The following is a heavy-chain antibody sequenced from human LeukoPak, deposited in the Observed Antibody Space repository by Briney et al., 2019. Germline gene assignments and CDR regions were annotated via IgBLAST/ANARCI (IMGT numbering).Heavy chain of an antibody. CDR1: GFTFSSYE. V-gene: IGHV3-48*03. Sequence: GGSLRLSCVVSGFTFSSYETIWVRQAPGKGLEWVSYISSSGRTIYYADSVKGRFTMSRDNAKNSLYLQMNSLRAEDTAVYYCAREGGSGYFFDPWGQGTLVTVSS. CDR2: ISSSGRTI. CDR3: AREGGSGYFFDP. J-gene: IGHJ5*02. D-gene: IGHD3-22*01.